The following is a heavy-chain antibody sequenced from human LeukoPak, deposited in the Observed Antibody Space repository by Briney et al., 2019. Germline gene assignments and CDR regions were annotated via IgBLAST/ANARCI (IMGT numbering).Heavy chain of an antibody. CDR3: ARTKNLYPGWFDP. CDR2: ITPHNDGT. D-gene: IGHD1-14*01. Sequence: ASVKVSCKASGYTFTGYYIHWVRQAPGQGLEWMGWITPHNDGTNYAQKFQGGVTMTRDTSISTAYMELSRLRSDDTAVYYCARTKNLYPGWFDPWGQGTLVTVSS. J-gene: IGHJ5*02. CDR1: GYTFTGYY. V-gene: IGHV1-2*02.